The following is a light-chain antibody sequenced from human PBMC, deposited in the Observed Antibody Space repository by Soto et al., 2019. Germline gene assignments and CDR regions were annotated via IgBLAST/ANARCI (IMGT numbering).Light chain of an antibody. CDR3: QQYNNWPWT. J-gene: IGKJ1*01. Sequence: EIVWTQSPATLSLTPGERATLSCRASQSVSSSLAWYQQKPGQAPRLLIYGASTRATGIPARFSGSGSGTEFTLTISSLQSEDFAVYYCQQYNNWPWTFGQGTKVDIK. V-gene: IGKV3-15*01. CDR2: GAS. CDR1: QSVSSS.